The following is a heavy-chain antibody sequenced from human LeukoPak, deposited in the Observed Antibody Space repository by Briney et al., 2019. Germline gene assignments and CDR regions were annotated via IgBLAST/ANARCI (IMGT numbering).Heavy chain of an antibody. CDR3: ARAAAGGYCSSTSCSPDFDY. CDR1: GASISSGGYY. J-gene: IGHJ4*02. CDR2: IYYSGST. Sequence: PSETLSLTCTVSGASISSGGYYWSWIRQPPGKGLEWIGYIYYSGSTYYNPSLKSRVTISVDTSKNQFSLKLSSVTAADTAVYYCARAAAGGYCSSTSCSPDFDYWGQGTLVTVSS. D-gene: IGHD2-2*01. V-gene: IGHV4-30-4*08.